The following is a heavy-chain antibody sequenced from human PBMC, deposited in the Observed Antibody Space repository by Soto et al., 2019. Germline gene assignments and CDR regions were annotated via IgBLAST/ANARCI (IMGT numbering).Heavy chain of an antibody. CDR1: GGSMRRSYW. V-gene: IGHV4-4*02. J-gene: IGHJ4*02. D-gene: IGHD6-19*01. Sequence: QVQLQESGPGLVKPSGTLSLTCAVSGGSMRRSYWWTWLRQSPGKGLEGLGEINESGEYNYPPSLSRRVTISVDKSKKRFSVMLPSVTAADTAIYYCARVGSGWYAPLDSWGQGTLVTVSS. CDR2: INESGEY. CDR3: ARVGSGWYAPLDS.